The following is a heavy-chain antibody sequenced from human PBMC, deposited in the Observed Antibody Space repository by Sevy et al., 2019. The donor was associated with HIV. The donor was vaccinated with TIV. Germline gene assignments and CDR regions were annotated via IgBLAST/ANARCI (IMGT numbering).Heavy chain of an antibody. D-gene: IGHD3-22*01. CDR2: ISDSGGST. CDR1: GFSFSRYA. CDR3: AKEGQGEYYDSSGSFDY. J-gene: IGHJ4*02. Sequence: GGSLRLSCAASGFSFSRYAMKWVRQAPGKGLEWVSSISDSGGSTYYADSVKGRFTISRDNSKNTLYLQMTSLRAEDTAVYYCAKEGQGEYYDSSGSFDYWGQGTLVTVSS. V-gene: IGHV3-23*01.